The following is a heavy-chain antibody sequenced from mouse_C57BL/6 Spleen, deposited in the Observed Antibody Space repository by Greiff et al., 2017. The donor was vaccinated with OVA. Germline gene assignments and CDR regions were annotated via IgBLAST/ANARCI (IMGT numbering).Heavy chain of an antibody. CDR3: VRSYGLSYWYFDV. CDR1: GFSFNTYA. CDR2: IRSKSNNYAT. Sequence: GGGLVQPKGSLKLSCAASGFSFNTYAMNWVRQAPGKGLEWVARIRSKSNNYATYYADSVKDRFTISRDDSESMLYLQMNNLKTEDTAMYYCVRSYGLSYWYFDVWGTGTTVTVSS. J-gene: IGHJ1*03. V-gene: IGHV10-1*01. D-gene: IGHD1-2*01.